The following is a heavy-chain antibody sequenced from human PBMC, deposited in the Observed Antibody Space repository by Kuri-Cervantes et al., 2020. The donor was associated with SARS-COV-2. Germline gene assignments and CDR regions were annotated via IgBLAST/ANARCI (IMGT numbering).Heavy chain of an antibody. CDR1: GFTFSGHW. CDR2: INPDGSYT. Sequence: GGSLTLSCAASGFTFSGHWIHWVHQAPGKGLVWVSRINPDGSYTNNADSVKGRFTLSRDNAKNMLFLQMNSLRAEDTAVYYCVRDGDHWNFDYWGQGTLVTVSS. D-gene: IGHD1-1*01. CDR3: VRDGDHWNFDY. J-gene: IGHJ4*02. V-gene: IGHV3-74*01.